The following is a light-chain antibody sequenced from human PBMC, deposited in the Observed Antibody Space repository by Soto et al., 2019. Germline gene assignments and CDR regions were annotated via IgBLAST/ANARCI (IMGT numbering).Light chain of an antibody. Sequence: DIQMTQSPSSLSTSVGDRVTITCRASQGISNYLAWYQQKPGKVPKLLIYAASTLQSGVPSRFSGSGSGTDFNLTISSLQPEDVATYYYQKYNSAPWTFGQGTKVEIK. CDR2: AAS. J-gene: IGKJ1*01. CDR1: QGISNY. V-gene: IGKV1-27*01. CDR3: QKYNSAPWT.